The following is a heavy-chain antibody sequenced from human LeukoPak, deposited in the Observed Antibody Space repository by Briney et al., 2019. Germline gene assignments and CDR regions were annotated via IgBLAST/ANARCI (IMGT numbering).Heavy chain of an antibody. CDR1: GGSFSGYY. J-gene: IGHJ4*02. CDR2: INHSGTT. Sequence: SETLSLTCAVYGGSFSGYYWCWIRQPPGKGLEWIGEINHSGTTNYNPSLKSRVTISVDTSKNQFSLKLSSVTAADTAVYYCARGGPGGCSGGSCYEGYWGQGTLVTVSS. D-gene: IGHD2-15*01. V-gene: IGHV4-34*01. CDR3: ARGGPGGCSGGSCYEGY.